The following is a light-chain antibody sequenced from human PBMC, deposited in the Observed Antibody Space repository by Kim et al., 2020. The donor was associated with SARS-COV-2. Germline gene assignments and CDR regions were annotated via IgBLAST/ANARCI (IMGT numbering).Light chain of an antibody. CDR3: TSYGGSNNYVV. J-gene: IGLJ2*01. V-gene: IGLV2-8*01. CDR1: SSDVGGYNY. Sequence: QSVTISCAGTSSDVGGYNYVSWYQQHPGKAPKLMIYDVSKRPSGVPDRFSGSKSGNTASLTVSGLQTEDEADYYCTSYGGSNNYVVFGGGTKLTVL. CDR2: DVS.